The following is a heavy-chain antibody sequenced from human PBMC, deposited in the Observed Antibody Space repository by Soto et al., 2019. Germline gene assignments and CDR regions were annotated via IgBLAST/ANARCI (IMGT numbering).Heavy chain of an antibody. V-gene: IGHV1-18*01. CDR1: GYTFTNYD. D-gene: IGHD6-19*01. CDR3: VRFASSGWYTGGY. J-gene: IGHJ4*02. CDR2: ISPYSGNT. Sequence: QILLVQSGAEVKKPGASVKVSCKASGYTFTNYDIGWVRQAPGQGLEWMGWISPYSGNTKNAQKCRGRVTMTTDTAANTAYMGRRSLRSDDTAVFYCVRFASSGWYTGGYWGQGTLVTVSS.